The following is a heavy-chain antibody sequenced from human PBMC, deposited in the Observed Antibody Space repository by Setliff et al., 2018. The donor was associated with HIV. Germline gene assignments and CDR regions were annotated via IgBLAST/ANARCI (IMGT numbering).Heavy chain of an antibody. D-gene: IGHD5-18*01. J-gene: IGHJ4*02. CDR3: ARDETIQLWAY. CDR1: GYTFTYYG. V-gene: IGHV7-4-1*02. Sequence: GASVKVSCKASGYTFTYYGMNWVRQAPGQGLEWMGWINTYTGNPTYAQDFTGRFDFSLDTSVSTAYLQISSLKAEDIAVYYCARDETIQLWAYWGQGTLVTVSS. CDR2: INTYTGNP.